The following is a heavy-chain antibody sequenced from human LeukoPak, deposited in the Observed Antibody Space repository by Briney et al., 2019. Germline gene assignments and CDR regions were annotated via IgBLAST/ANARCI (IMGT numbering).Heavy chain of an antibody. Sequence: SQTLSLTCAISGDSVSSSSGSWNWIRQSPSRGLERLGRAYYRSKWYNDYALSVKSRITINPDTSKNQFSLQLNSVTPEDTAVYYCARGSYFDYWGQGTLVTVSS. V-gene: IGHV6-1*01. CDR2: AYYRSKWYN. D-gene: IGHD2-15*01. CDR3: ARGSYFDY. CDR1: GDSVSSSSGS. J-gene: IGHJ4*02.